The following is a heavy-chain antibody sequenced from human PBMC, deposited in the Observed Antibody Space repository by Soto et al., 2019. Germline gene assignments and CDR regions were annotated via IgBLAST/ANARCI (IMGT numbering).Heavy chain of an antibody. V-gene: IGHV3-30*01. J-gene: IGHJ5*02. CDR1: GVTFSTSV. CDR3: XXXXXXXXXXXXXXP. CDR2: ISHDGNGQ. Sequence: QVQLVESGGGVVQPGTSLRLSCAASGVTFSTSVMHWVRQAPGKGLEWVAGISHDGNGQHYPDSVKGRFSVSRDNSKXXXXXXXXXXXXXXXXXXXXXXXXXXXXXXXXXXPWGQGTLVTVSS.